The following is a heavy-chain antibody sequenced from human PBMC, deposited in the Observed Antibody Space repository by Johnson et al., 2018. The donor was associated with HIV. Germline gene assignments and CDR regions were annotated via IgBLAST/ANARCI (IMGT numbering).Heavy chain of an antibody. CDR2: IYSGDST. D-gene: IGHD6-6*01. V-gene: IGHV3-NL1*01. J-gene: IGHJ3*02. Sequence: QVQLVESGGGVVQPGRSLRLSCAASGFTFSSMHWDRQAPGKGLEWVSVIYSGDSTNYADSVKGRFTISRDNSKNTLYLQMNSLRAEDTAVYYCARDGSQLADAFDIWGQGTMVTVSS. CDR1: GFTFSS. CDR3: ARDGSQLADAFDI.